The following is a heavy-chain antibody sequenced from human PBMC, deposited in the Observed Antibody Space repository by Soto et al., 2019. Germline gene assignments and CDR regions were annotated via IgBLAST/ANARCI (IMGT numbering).Heavy chain of an antibody. V-gene: IGHV1-69*13. Sequence: ASVKVSCKASGGTFSSYAISWVRQAPGQGLEWMGGIIPIFGTANYAQKFQGRVTITADESTSTAYMGLGSLRSEDTAVYYCARVAVGDSSGYYSPVLDYYYYYGMDVWGQGTTVTVSS. J-gene: IGHJ6*02. CDR1: GGTFSSYA. CDR3: ARVAVGDSSGYYSPVLDYYYYYGMDV. CDR2: IIPIFGTA. D-gene: IGHD3-22*01.